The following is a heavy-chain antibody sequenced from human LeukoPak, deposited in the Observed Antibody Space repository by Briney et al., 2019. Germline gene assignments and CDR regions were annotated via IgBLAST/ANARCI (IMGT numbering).Heavy chain of an antibody. CDR3: AKHVKAEWATYGSNYFDS. J-gene: IGHJ4*02. V-gene: IGHV4-59*08. D-gene: IGHD1-26*01. Sequence: SETLSLTCTVSGASVSDYWSWFRQPPGKGLEWIGYISFIGNTIFNPSLKSRVTMSVETSRNQVSLELSSVTAADTAVYYCAKHVKAEWATYGSNYFDSWGQGTLVTVSS. CDR2: ISFIGNT. CDR1: GASVSDY.